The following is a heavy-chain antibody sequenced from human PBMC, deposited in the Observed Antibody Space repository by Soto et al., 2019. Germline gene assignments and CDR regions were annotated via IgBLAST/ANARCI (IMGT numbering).Heavy chain of an antibody. D-gene: IGHD3-16*02. CDR3: ARLNDYIWGSYRAYCDY. J-gene: IGHJ4*02. Sequence: SETLSLTCTVSGASVSSSSYYWGWIRQPPGKGLEWIGTIYYSGSTYYNPSLKSRLTISVDTSKNQFSLRLSSVTAADTAIYYCARLNDYIWGSYRAYCDYWGQGILVTVSS. V-gene: IGHV4-39*01. CDR1: GASVSSSSYY. CDR2: IYYSGST.